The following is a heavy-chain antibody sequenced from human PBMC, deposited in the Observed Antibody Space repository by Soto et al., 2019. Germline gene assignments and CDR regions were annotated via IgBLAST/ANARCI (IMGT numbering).Heavy chain of an antibody. CDR1: GFSFSGVSFSAGGVG. J-gene: IGHJ6*02. D-gene: IGHD3-22*01. CDR2: FHWDDDK. V-gene: IGHV2-5*02. Sequence: QITLKESGPTLVKPRQTLTLTCTFSGFSFSGVSFSAGGVGVAWIRQPPGKALEWLAFFHWDDDKGYSSSLKNRVTITQDRSRNQVVLTMTDMDPVDTATYYCALDVGDSRNYYYSFDVWGQGTTVTVSS. CDR3: ALDVGDSRNYYYSFDV.